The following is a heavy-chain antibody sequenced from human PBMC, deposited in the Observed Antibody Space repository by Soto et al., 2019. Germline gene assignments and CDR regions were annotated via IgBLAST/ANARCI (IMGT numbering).Heavy chain of an antibody. J-gene: IGHJ1*01. CDR2: ISNDARNK. Sequence: GGSLRLSCVASGFMFSGYGMHWVRQAPGKGLEWVAVISNDARNKYYGDSVRGRFTISRDNSANVLYLQMDSVRAEDTAVYYCAKDRVCEQKSDWPTCTWGQDTQV. V-gene: IGHV3-30*18. D-gene: IGHD2-21*02. CDR1: GFMFSGYG. CDR3: AKDRVCEQKSDWPTCT.